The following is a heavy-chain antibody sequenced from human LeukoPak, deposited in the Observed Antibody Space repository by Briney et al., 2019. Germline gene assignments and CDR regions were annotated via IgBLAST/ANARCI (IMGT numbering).Heavy chain of an antibody. CDR2: IKQDGSEK. D-gene: IGHD5-24*01. Sequence: GGSLRLSCAASGFTFSNAWMNWVRQAPGKGLEWVANIKQDGSEKYYVDSVKGRFTISRDNAKNSLYLQMNSLRAEDTAVYYCARELLGHGYNSGDFDYWGQGTLVTVSS. CDR1: GFTFSNAW. V-gene: IGHV3-7*01. CDR3: ARELLGHGYNSGDFDY. J-gene: IGHJ4*02.